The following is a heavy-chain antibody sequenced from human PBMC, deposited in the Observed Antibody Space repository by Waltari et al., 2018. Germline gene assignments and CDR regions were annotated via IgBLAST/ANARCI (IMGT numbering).Heavy chain of an antibody. V-gene: IGHV3-23*01. D-gene: IGHD2-2*01. CDR1: GFSINAYA. Sequence: EVQLLESGGGLSQPGGSLRLSCSASGFSINAYAMSWVRQAPGKGLEWVSSISERGDSTYYADSVKGRVTTSRDNSKNTVYLQMSNMRSEDTAVYYCAKEGVGYCTRTSCCIGFDLWGQGTPVTVSS. CDR2: ISERGDST. CDR3: AKEGVGYCTRTSCCIGFDL. J-gene: IGHJ4*02.